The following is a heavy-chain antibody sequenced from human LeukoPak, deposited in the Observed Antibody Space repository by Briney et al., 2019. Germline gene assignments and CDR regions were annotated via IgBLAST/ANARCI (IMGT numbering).Heavy chain of an antibody. D-gene: IGHD3-3*01. CDR1: GFTLNSYD. Sequence: GGSLRLSCVASGFTLNSYDLSWVRQAPGKGLDWVSAMGSGGSAFYADSVKGRFTISRDNSKNTVYLQMNSLRAEDTAVYYCAKVSWSGSERDYWGQGTLLTVSS. J-gene: IGHJ4*02. CDR2: MGSGGSA. V-gene: IGHV3-23*01. CDR3: AKVSWSGSERDY.